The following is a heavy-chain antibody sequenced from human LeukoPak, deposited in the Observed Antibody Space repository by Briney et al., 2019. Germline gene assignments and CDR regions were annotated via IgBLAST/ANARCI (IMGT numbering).Heavy chain of an antibody. CDR1: GGSFSGYF. J-gene: IGHJ5*02. CDR3: ARRLTQYDCFDP. V-gene: IGHV4-34*01. CDR2: INHGGDT. D-gene: IGHD2-2*01. Sequence: PSETLSLACTVYGGSFSGYFWTWIRQPPGGGLEWIGQINHGGDTNYNPSLKSRVTISVDASKNQFSLKLSSVTPEDTAVYYCARRLTQYDCFDPWGQGILVTVSS.